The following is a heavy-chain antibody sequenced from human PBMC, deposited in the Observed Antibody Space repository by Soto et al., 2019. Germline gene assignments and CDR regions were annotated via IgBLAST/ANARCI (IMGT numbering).Heavy chain of an antibody. J-gene: IGHJ6*02. CDR2: MNPNTGYT. D-gene: IGHD5-18*01. CDR1: GYTFTNFD. V-gene: IGHV1-8*01. CDR3: ARWAVYSYGSDYYYYGMDV. Sequence: ASVKVSCKASGYTFTNFDIHWVRQATGQGLDWIGWMNPNTGYTANAQKLQGRVTMTRNISISTVYMELSSLSSEDTAVYYCARWAVYSYGSDYYYYGMDVWGQGTTVTVSS.